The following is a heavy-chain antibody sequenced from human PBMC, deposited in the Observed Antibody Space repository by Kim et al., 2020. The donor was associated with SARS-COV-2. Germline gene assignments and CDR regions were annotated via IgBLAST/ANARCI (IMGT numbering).Heavy chain of an antibody. Sequence: GGSLRLSCAASGFTFNNFVMVWVRQAPGSGLEWVSTIGTVATNTYYANSVKGRFIVSRDNSKNTLFLQMNSLRADDTAAYYCAARRGRCGTTSCYFVYWGRGTLVTVSS. CDR3: AARRGRCGTTSCYFVY. CDR1: GFTFNNFV. CDR2: IGTVATNT. D-gene: IGHD2-2*01. J-gene: IGHJ4*02. V-gene: IGHV3-23*01.